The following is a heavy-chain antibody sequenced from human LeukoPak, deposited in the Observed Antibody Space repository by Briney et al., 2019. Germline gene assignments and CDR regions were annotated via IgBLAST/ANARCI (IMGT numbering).Heavy chain of an antibody. V-gene: IGHV1-2*06. CDR2: INPNSGGT. CDR1: GYTFTDFY. J-gene: IGHJ5*02. CDR3: ARKAWRATERSRFDP. D-gene: IGHD1-14*01. Sequence: VASVKVSCKASGYTFTDFYMHWVRQAPGQGLEWMGRINPNSGGTIYAQKFQGRVTMTRDTSISTVYMELSRLRSDDTAVYYCARKAWRATERSRFDPRGQGTLVTVSS.